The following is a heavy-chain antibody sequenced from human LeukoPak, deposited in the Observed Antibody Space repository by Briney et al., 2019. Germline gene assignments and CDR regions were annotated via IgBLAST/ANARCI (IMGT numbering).Heavy chain of an antibody. J-gene: IGHJ4*02. D-gene: IGHD6-19*01. CDR3: ARDLAVAGTLPFDY. Sequence: ASVKVSCKASGYTFTGYYMHWVRQAPGQGLEWMGWINPNSGGTNYAQKFQGRVTMTRDRSISTAYMELSRLRSDDTAVYYCARDLAVAGTLPFDYWGQGTLVTVSS. V-gene: IGHV1-2*02. CDR1: GYTFTGYY. CDR2: INPNSGGT.